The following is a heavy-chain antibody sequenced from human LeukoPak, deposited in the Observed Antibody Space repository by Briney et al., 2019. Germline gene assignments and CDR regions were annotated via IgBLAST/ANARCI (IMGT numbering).Heavy chain of an antibody. Sequence: GGSLRLSCAASGFTFSSYAMSWVRQAPGKGLEWVSVISGSGGSTCYADSVKGRFTISRDNSKNTLYLQMNSLRAEDTAVYYCANGLLWFGELFGGYFDYWGQGALVTVSS. D-gene: IGHD3-10*01. V-gene: IGHV3-23*01. CDR1: GFTFSSYA. CDR3: ANGLLWFGELFGGYFDY. CDR2: ISGSGGST. J-gene: IGHJ4*02.